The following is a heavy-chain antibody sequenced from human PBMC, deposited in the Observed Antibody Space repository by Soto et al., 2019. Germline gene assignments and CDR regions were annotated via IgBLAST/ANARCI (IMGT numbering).Heavy chain of an antibody. CDR3: TRDRIQLRLGKYSFNGMDV. V-gene: IGHV1-69*06. CDR2: IVPRFGSP. D-gene: IGHD3-16*01. J-gene: IGHJ6*02. CDR1: GGTFSDYA. Sequence: QVQLVQSGAEVRKPGSSLRVSCKASGGTFSDYAFSWVRQAPGQGLEWMGGIVPRFGSPNYAQKFGGRVTITAETSSSTVYMALSSLTLADPAVYFCTRDRIQLRLGKYSFNGMDVWGQGNTIIVSS.